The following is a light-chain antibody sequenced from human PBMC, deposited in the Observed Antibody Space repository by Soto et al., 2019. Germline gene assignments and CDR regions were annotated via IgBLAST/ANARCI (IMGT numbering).Light chain of an antibody. Sequence: EIVMTQSPATLSVSPGERATLSCRASQNISSNLAWYQQKPGQAPRVLIDGASTRATGIPARFSGSGSGTEFTLPISSLQSEDFAVYYCQQYNTWLWTFGQGTKVEIK. V-gene: IGKV3-15*01. J-gene: IGKJ1*01. CDR3: QQYNTWLWT. CDR2: GAS. CDR1: QNISSN.